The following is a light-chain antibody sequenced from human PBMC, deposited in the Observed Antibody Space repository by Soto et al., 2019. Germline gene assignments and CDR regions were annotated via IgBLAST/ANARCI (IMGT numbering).Light chain of an antibody. Sequence: DIQMTQSPSTLSASVGDRVNITCRASQTIDGGLAWYQQKPGKAPKLLVSRASDLQTEVPSRFIGSGSRTEFTLTISSLQTDDFATYYCQQYNSYFFSFGPGTKVDVK. CDR3: QQYNSYFFS. V-gene: IGKV1-5*03. CDR1: QTIDGG. CDR2: RAS. J-gene: IGKJ3*01.